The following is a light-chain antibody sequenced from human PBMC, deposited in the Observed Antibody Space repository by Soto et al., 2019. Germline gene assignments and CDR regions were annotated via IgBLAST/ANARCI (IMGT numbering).Light chain of an antibody. CDR3: TSYTRTRNLL. CDR2: EVS. V-gene: IGLV2-14*01. J-gene: IGLJ2*01. CDR1: SSDIGGYIY. Sequence: QPVLTQPASVSGSPGQSITISCTGTSSDIGGYIYVSWYQHHPGQAPKLIIFEVSHRPSGVSNRFSGSKSGNTASLTISGLQTEDEADYYCTSYTRTRNLLFGGGTKLTVL.